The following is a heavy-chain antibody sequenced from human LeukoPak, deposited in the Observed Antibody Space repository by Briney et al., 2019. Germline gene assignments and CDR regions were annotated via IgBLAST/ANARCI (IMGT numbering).Heavy chain of an antibody. V-gene: IGHV3-30*03. CDR2: ISYDGSNK. Sequence: AGGSLRLSCAASGFTFSSYGMHWVRQAPGKGLEWVAVISYDGSNKYYADSVKGRFTISRDNSKNTLYLQMNSLRAEDTAVYYCARVQNWGVDAFDIWGQGTMVTVSS. CDR3: ARVQNWGVDAFDI. J-gene: IGHJ3*02. CDR1: GFTFSSYG. D-gene: IGHD3-10*01.